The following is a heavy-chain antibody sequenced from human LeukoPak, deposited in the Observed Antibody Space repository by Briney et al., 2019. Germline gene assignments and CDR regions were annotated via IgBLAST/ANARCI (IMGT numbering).Heavy chain of an antibody. J-gene: IGHJ4*02. CDR2: ISGGGGTT. D-gene: IGHD5-12*01. CDR3: AKDREGLSSGYDLEYFDY. CDR1: GFTFSSYA. Sequence: GGSLRLSCAASGFTFSSYAMNWVRQAPGKGLEWVSAISGGGGTTYYADSVKGRFTISRDNSKNALFLQMNSLRAEDTAVYYCAKDREGLSSGYDLEYFDYWGQGTLVTVSS. V-gene: IGHV3-23*01.